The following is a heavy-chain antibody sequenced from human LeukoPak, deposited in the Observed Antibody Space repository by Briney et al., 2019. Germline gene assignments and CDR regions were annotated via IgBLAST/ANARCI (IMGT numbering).Heavy chain of an antibody. CDR2: ISSSGSTI. CDR1: GFTFSDYY. J-gene: IGHJ4*02. CDR3: ARAAPYCSGGSCSDLFDY. V-gene: IGHV3-11*01. Sequence: EGSLRISCAASGFTFSDYYMSWIRQAPGKGLEWVSYISSSGSTIYYADSVKGRFTISRDNAKNSLYLQMNSLRAEDTAVYYCARAAPYCSGGSCSDLFDYWGQGTLVTVSS. D-gene: IGHD2-15*01.